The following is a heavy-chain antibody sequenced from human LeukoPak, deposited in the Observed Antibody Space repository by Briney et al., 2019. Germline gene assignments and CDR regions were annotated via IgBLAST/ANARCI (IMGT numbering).Heavy chain of an antibody. J-gene: IGHJ5*02. CDR2: INHSGST. CDR1: GGSLSGYY. Sequence: SETLSLTCTVSGGSLSGYYWSWIRQPPGKGLEWIGEINHSGSTNYNPSLKSRVTISVDTSKNQFSLKLSSVTAADTAVYYCARIRHYYDFWSGPYNWFDPWGQGTLVTVSS. D-gene: IGHD3-3*01. V-gene: IGHV4-34*01. CDR3: ARIRHYYDFWSGPYNWFDP.